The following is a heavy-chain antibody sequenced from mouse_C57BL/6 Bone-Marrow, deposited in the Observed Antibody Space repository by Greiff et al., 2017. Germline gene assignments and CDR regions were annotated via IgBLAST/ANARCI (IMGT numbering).Heavy chain of an antibody. CDR2: LNPNNGGT. CDR1: GYTFTDYY. V-gene: IGHV1-26*01. Sequence: EVQLQQSGPELVKPGASVKISCKASGYTFTDYYMNWVKQSPGKSLEWIGDLNPNNGGTSSNPKLKGKAPLTVAKSSSTAYMELRSLTSEDAAVYYCASGDYSNPPDYWGQGTTLTVSS. J-gene: IGHJ2*01. D-gene: IGHD2-5*01. CDR3: ASGDYSNPPDY.